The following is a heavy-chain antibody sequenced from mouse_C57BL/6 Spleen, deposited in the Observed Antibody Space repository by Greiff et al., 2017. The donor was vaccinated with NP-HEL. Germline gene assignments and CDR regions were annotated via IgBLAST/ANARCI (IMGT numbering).Heavy chain of an antibody. CDR3: ARKNPSSYYAMDY. CDR2: INPSSGYT. J-gene: IGHJ4*01. CDR1: GYTFTSYW. V-gene: IGHV1-7*01. D-gene: IGHD1-1*01. Sequence: VQLQQSGAELAKPGASVKLSCKASGYTFTSYWMHWVKQRPGQGLEWIGYINPSSGYTKYNQKFKDKATLTADKSSSTAYRQLSSLTYEDSAVYYCARKNPSSYYAMDYWGQGTSVTVSS.